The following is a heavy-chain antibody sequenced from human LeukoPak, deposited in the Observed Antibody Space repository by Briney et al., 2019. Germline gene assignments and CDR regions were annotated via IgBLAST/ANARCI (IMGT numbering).Heavy chain of an antibody. J-gene: IGHJ6*03. Sequence: SETLSLTCTVSGGSISSSAYHWGWIRQPPGKGLEWVGSIRSSGSTYYNPSLKSRVTISVDTSKNQFSLKLSSVTAADTAVYYCARTTEAHSWRTRYYDYYMDVWGKGTTVTVSS. CDR1: GGSISSSAYH. CDR3: ARTTEAHSWRTRYYDYYMDV. D-gene: IGHD6-13*01. V-gene: IGHV4-39*07. CDR2: IRSSGST.